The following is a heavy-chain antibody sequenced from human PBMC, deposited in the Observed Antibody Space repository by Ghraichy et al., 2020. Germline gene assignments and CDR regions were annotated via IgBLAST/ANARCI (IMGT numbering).Heavy chain of an antibody. CDR1: GFTFSSYG. D-gene: IGHD1-7*01. CDR3: ARAHPGITGTTLHNYYYYYGMDV. CDR2: IWYDGSNK. J-gene: IGHJ6*02. V-gene: IGHV3-33*01. Sequence: GGSLRLSCAASGFTFSSYGMHWVRQAPGKGLEWVAVIWYDGSNKYYADSVKGRFTISRDNSKNTLYLQMNSLRAEDTAVYYCARAHPGITGTTLHNYYYYYGMDVWGQGTTVTVSS.